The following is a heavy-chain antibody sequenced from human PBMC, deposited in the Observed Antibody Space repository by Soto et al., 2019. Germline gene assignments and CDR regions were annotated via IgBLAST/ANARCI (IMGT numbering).Heavy chain of an antibody. CDR1: GFTFSSYP. J-gene: IGHJ6*04. CDR3: AKRGTFYYGSGSYYRGTPILDYYGMDV. Sequence: PGLSLRRSCAASGFTFSSYPMSWVRQAPGKGLEWVSGISGSGGSTYCADSVKGRFTISRDNSKNTLYLQMNSLRAEDTAVYYCAKRGTFYYGSGSYYRGTPILDYYGMDVWGKGTTVTASS. D-gene: IGHD3-10*01. V-gene: IGHV3-23*01. CDR2: ISGSGGST.